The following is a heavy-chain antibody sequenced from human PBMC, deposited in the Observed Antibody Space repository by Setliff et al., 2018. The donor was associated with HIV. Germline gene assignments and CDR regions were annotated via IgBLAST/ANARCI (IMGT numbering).Heavy chain of an antibody. CDR1: GYIFTSYY. D-gene: IGHD6-13*01. CDR2: INPSGGST. CDR3: ARGGIAAADKRDINF. V-gene: IGHV1-46*01. J-gene: IGHJ3*01. Sequence: SVKVSCKASGYIFTSYYMHWVRQAPGQGLEWLGVINPSGGSTDYAQTFKDRVTMTKDTSTATVNMELRSLTSDDTAVYYCARGGIAAADKRDINFWGQGTMFTVSS.